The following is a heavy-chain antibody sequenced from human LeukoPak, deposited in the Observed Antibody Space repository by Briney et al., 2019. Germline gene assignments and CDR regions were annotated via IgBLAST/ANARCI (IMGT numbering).Heavy chain of an antibody. CDR1: GGSISSYY. Sequence: KASETLSLTCTVSGGSISSYYWSWIRQPPGKGLGWIGYIYYSGSTNYNPSLKSRVTISVDTSKNQFSLKLSSVTAADTAVYYCARGRGYAFDIWGQGTMVTVSS. D-gene: IGHD1-26*01. J-gene: IGHJ3*02. V-gene: IGHV4-59*01. CDR3: ARGRGYAFDI. CDR2: IYYSGST.